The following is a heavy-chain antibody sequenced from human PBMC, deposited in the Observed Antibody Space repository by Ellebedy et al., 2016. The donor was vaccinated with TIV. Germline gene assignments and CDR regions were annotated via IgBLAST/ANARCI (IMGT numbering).Heavy chain of an antibody. D-gene: IGHD3-10*01. V-gene: IGHV4-59*08. CDR2: IHYSGST. J-gene: IGHJ6*02. CDR1: DGSTSGYY. CDR3: ARHYGNYGSGSKGLDV. Sequence: MPSETLSLTCTVSDGSTSGYYWSWIRQPPGKGLEWIGYIHYSGSTSYNPSLKSRVSISADTPTGHFSLILSSVTAADTAVYYCARHYGNYGSGSKGLDVWGQGTTVTVSS.